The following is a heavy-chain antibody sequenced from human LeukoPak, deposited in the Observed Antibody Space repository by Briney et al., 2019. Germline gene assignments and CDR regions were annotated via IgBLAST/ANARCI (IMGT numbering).Heavy chain of an antibody. CDR1: GGSISSGGYS. CDR2: IYHSGST. V-gene: IGHV4-30-2*01. Sequence: SETLSLTCAVSGGSISSGGYSWSWIRQPPGKGLVWIGYIYHSGSTYYNPSLKSRVTISVDRSKNQFSLKLSSVTAADTAVYYCARGGYGSGSYGRDNWFDPWGQGTLVTVSS. J-gene: IGHJ5*02. D-gene: IGHD3-10*01. CDR3: ARGGYGSGSYGRDNWFDP.